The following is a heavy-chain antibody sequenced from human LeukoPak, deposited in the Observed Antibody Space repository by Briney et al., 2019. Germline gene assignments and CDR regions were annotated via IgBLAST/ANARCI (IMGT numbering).Heavy chain of an antibody. D-gene: IGHD2-8*02. V-gene: IGHV3-7*03. Sequence: GGSLRLSCAASGFTFSSYWMSWVRQAPGKGLERVANINKDRSEEYYVDSVRGRFTISRDNAKNSLYLQMNSLRAEDAAIYYCVTYSTGRYKGLDYWGQGTLVTVSS. CDR3: VTYSTGRYKGLDY. CDR1: GFTFSSYW. J-gene: IGHJ4*02. CDR2: INKDRSEE.